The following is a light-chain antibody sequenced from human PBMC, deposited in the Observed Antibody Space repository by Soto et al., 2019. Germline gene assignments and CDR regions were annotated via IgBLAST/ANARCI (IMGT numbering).Light chain of an antibody. Sequence: QLVLTQSPSASASLGASVKLTCTLSSGYSSYAIAWHQQQPEKGPRYLMKLNSDGSHSKGDGIPDRFSGSSSGAERYLTISSLQSEDEADYYCQTWGTGPAVFGGGTQLTVL. V-gene: IGLV4-69*01. CDR2: LNSDGSH. CDR1: SGYSSYA. CDR3: QTWGTGPAV. J-gene: IGLJ7*01.